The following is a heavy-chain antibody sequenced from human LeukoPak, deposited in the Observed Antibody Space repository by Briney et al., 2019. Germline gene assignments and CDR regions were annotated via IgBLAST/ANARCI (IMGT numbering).Heavy chain of an antibody. CDR3: AKRNTMVRGGPCFDY. CDR2: IFGNGDTT. V-gene: IGHV3-23*01. CDR1: GFIFSTYI. Sequence: GGSLRLSCAASGFIFSTYIMNWVRQAPGKGLEWVSIIFGNGDTTYYADSVKGRFTVSRDNSKDTLYLQMNDLRPDDTAIYYCAKRNTMVRGGPCFDYWGQGLLVTVSS. J-gene: IGHJ4*02. D-gene: IGHD3-10*01.